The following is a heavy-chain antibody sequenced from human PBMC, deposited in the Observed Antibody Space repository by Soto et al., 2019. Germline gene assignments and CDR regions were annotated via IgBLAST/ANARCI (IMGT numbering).Heavy chain of an antibody. J-gene: IGHJ3*02. V-gene: IGHV1-3*01. D-gene: IGHD2-15*01. CDR3: ARGYCSGGSCYAFDI. CDR2: INAGNGST. Sequence: ASVKVSCKASGYTFTSYAMHWVRQAPGQRLEWMGWINAGNGSTKYSQKFQGRVTITRDTSASTAYMELSSLRSEDTAVYYCARGYCSGGSCYAFDIWGQGTMVTVSS. CDR1: GYTFTSYA.